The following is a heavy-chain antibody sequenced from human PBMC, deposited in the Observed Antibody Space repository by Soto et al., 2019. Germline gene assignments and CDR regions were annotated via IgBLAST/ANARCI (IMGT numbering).Heavy chain of an antibody. Sequence: SETLSLTCTVSGGSISSSRCHWGWIRQPPGKGLEWIASIKYSGGTFYTPSLKSRVTMSVDTSNNQFSLKLSSVTAADTAVYYCARQASGYYYGWFDPWGQGTLVTVSS. CDR3: ARQASGYYYGWFDP. CDR1: GGSISSSRCH. D-gene: IGHD3-22*01. J-gene: IGHJ5*02. V-gene: IGHV4-39*01. CDR2: IKYSGGT.